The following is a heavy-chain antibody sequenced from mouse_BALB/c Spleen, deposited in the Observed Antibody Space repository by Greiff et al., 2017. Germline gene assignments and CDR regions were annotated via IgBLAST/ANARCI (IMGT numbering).Heavy chain of an antibody. CDR2: IWAGGST. CDR1: GFSLTSYG. J-gene: IGHJ4*01. D-gene: IGHD2-4*01. Sequence: VKLMESGPGLVAPSQSLSITCTVSGFSLTSYGVHWVRQPPGKGLEWLGVIWAGGSTNYNSALMSRLSISKDNSKSQVFLKMNSLQTDDTAMYYCARDRTTMITTGARDYWGQGTSVTVSS. CDR3: ARDRTTMITTGARDY. V-gene: IGHV2-9*02.